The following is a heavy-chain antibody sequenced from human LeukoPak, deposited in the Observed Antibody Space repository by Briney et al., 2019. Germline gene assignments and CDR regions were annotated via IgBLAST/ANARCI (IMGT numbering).Heavy chain of an antibody. CDR2: IYYSGNT. J-gene: IGHJ5*02. CDR1: GGSISSSNYY. Sequence: SETLSLTCTVSGGSISSSNYYWGWIRQPPGKGLEWIGSIYYSGNTYYNPSLKSRVTISVDASKNQLSLKLSSVTAADTAVYYCARVRDYNNRMWFDPWVQGTLVAVSS. V-gene: IGHV4-39*01. CDR3: ARVRDYNNRMWFDP. D-gene: IGHD4-11*01.